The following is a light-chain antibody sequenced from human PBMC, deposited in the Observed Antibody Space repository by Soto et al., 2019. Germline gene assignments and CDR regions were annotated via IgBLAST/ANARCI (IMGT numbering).Light chain of an antibody. J-gene: IGKJ1*01. CDR2: GAS. CDR1: QSVSSN. Sequence: EIVMTQSPATLSVSPGERATLSCRASQSVSSNLAWYQQKPGQAPSLLLYGASTRATGIPARFSGSWSGTEFTLTISSLQSEDFAVYYCQQYNNWPPWTFGQGTKVEIK. V-gene: IGKV3-15*01. CDR3: QQYNNWPPWT.